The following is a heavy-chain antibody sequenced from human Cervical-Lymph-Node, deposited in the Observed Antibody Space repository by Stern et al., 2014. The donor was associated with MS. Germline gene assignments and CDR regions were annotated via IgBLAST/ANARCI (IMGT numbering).Heavy chain of an antibody. Sequence: QVQLQESGPGLVRPSETLSLTCSVSGVSMSSGFYYWTWIRQSAGKGLEWIGRVYTTGSTNYKPSLMSRVTISIDTSKNHFSLNLNSLPAADTAVYYCARGSPGPLEGWIDPWGQGTLVTVSS. CDR2: VYTTGST. D-gene: IGHD3-3*01. CDR1: GVSMSSGFYY. V-gene: IGHV4-61*02. CDR3: ARGSPGPLEGWIDP. J-gene: IGHJ5*02.